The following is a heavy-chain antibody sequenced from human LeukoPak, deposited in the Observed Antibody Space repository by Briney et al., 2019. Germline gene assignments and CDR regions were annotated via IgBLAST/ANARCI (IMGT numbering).Heavy chain of an antibody. CDR1: GGSISSYY. D-gene: IGHD2-21*02. Sequence: KTSETLSLTCTVSGGSISSYYWSWIRQPPGKGLEWIGYIYYSGSTNYNPSLKSRVTISVDTSKNQFSLKLSSVTAADTAVYYCARIPHCGGDCSSVDIWGQGTMVTVSS. J-gene: IGHJ3*02. CDR2: IYYSGST. V-gene: IGHV4-59*01. CDR3: ARIPHCGGDCSSVDI.